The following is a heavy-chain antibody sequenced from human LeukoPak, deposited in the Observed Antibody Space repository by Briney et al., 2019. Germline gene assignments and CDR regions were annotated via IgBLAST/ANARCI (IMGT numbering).Heavy chain of an antibody. CDR1: GFTFSSYA. V-gene: IGHV3-30*04. D-gene: IGHD6-13*01. J-gene: IGHJ4*02. CDR2: ISYDGSNK. CDR3: ARPQWSSSRYGGYFDY. Sequence: GRSLRLSCAASGFTFSSYAMHWVRQAPGKGLEWVAVISYDGSNKYYADSVKGRFTISRDNSKNTLYLQMNSLRAEDTAVYYCARPQWSSSRYGGYFDYWGQGTLVTVSS.